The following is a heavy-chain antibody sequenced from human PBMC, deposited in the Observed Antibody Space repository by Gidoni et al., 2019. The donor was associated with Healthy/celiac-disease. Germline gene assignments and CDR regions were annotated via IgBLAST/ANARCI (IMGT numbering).Heavy chain of an antibody. CDR1: GGSISSSSYY. CDR2: IYYSGST. Sequence: QLQLQESGPGLVKPSETLSLTCTVSGGSISSSSYYWGWIRQPPGKGLEWIGSIYYSGSTYYNPSLKSRVTISVDTSKNQFSLKLSSVTAADTAVYYCATTYYYDSSGYFIPNSDYWGQGTLVTVSS. CDR3: ATTYYYDSSGYFIPNSDY. V-gene: IGHV4-39*01. J-gene: IGHJ4*02. D-gene: IGHD3-22*01.